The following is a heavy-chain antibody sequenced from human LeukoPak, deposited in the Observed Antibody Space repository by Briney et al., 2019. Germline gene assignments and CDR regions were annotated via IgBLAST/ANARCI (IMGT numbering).Heavy chain of an antibody. CDR2: IIPILGIA. V-gene: IGHV1-69*04. CDR1: GGTFSSYA. CDR3: ARGLYYYDSSGYYGYFDY. J-gene: IGHJ4*02. Sequence: SVKVSCKASGGTFSSYAISWVRQAPGQGLEWMGRIIPILGIANYAQKFQGRVTITADKSTSTAYMELSSLRSEDTAVYYCARGLYYYDSSGYYGYFDYRGQGTLVTVSS. D-gene: IGHD3-22*01.